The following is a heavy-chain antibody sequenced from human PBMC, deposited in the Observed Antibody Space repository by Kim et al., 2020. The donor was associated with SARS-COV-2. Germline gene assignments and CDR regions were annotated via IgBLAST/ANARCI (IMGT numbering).Heavy chain of an antibody. Sequence: ASVKVSCKASGYTFTSYGISWVRQAPGQGLEWMGWISAYNGNTNYAQKLQGRVTMTTDTSTSTAYMELRSLRSDDTAVYYCARYGDYYDSSGYVPNDYWGQGTLVTVSS. D-gene: IGHD3-22*01. CDR1: GYTFTSYG. CDR2: ISAYNGNT. J-gene: IGHJ4*02. CDR3: ARYGDYYDSSGYVPNDY. V-gene: IGHV1-18*01.